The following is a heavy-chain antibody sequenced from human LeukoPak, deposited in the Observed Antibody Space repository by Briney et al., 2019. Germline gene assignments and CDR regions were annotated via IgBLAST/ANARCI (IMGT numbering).Heavy chain of an antibody. D-gene: IGHD5-18*01. V-gene: IGHV4-34*01. Sequence: SETLSLTCAVYGGSFSGYYWSWIRQPPGKGLEWIGEINHSGSTNYNPSLKSRVTISVDTSKNQFSLKLSSVTAADTAVYYCVRARYSADSYYFDYWGQGTLVTVSS. J-gene: IGHJ4*02. CDR3: VRARYSADSYYFDY. CDR1: GGSFSGYY. CDR2: INHSGST.